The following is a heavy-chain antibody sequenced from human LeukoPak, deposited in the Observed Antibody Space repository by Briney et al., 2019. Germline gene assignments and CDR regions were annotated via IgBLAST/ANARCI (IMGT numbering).Heavy chain of an antibody. CDR1: GFTFDDYA. J-gene: IGHJ6*03. Sequence: GGSLRLSCAASGFTFDDYAMHWVRQAPGKGLEWVSLISWDGGSTYYADSVKGRFTISRDNSKNSLYLQMNSLRAEDTALYYCAKDMGYCSGGSCSPFYYMDVWGKGTTVTVSS. D-gene: IGHD2-15*01. CDR3: AKDMGYCSGGSCSPFYYMDV. CDR2: ISWDGGST. V-gene: IGHV3-43D*03.